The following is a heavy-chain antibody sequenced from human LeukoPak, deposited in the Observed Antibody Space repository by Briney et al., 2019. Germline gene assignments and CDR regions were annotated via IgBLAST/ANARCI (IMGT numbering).Heavy chain of an antibody. CDR2: IRYDGSNK. CDR1: GFTFSSYG. D-gene: IGHD2/OR15-2a*01. CDR3: ARSGLSRFGF. Sequence: PGGSLRLSCAASGFTFSSYGMHWVRQAPGKGLEWVAFIRYDGSNKYYTDSVKGRFTISRDNSKNTLYLQMNSLRAEDTAVYYCARSGLSRFGFWGQGTLVTVSS. J-gene: IGHJ4*02. V-gene: IGHV3-30*02.